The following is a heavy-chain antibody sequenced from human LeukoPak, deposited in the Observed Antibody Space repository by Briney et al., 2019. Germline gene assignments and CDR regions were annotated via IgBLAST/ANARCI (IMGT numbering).Heavy chain of an antibody. Sequence: SQTLSLTCTVSGDSINSRYSYWSWIRQPPGKGLEWIGEIGHNGTTNYNPSLKGRVTISLDTSKNQFSLKLTSVTAADTAVYYCARPSGGTPFKRFDYWGQGTLVTVSS. V-gene: IGHV4-30-4*01. CDR2: IGHNGTT. J-gene: IGHJ4*02. D-gene: IGHD1-14*01. CDR1: GDSINSRYSY. CDR3: ARPSGGTPFKRFDY.